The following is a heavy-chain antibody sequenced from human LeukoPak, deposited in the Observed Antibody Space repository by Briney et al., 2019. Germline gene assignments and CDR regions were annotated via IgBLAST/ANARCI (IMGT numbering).Heavy chain of an antibody. CDR3: ARDNGNKYYFDY. D-gene: IGHD2-8*01. Sequence: GGSLRLSCATSGFDFSSYSMNWVRQAPGKGLEWVSSISNSRGNIFYADSVMGRFTISRDNAKNSLYLQMNSLRAEDTAVYYRARDNGNKYYFDYWGQGTLVTVSS. CDR2: ISNSRGNI. V-gene: IGHV3-21*04. J-gene: IGHJ4*02. CDR1: GFDFSSYS.